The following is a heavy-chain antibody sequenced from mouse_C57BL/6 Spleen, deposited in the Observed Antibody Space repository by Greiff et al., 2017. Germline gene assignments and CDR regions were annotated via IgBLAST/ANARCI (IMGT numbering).Heavy chain of an antibody. CDR3: ARGNWDKCACFAY. J-gene: IGHJ3*01. CDR1: GYTFTGSW. V-gene: IGHV1-9*01. D-gene: IGHD4-1*01. CDR2: ILPGSGST. Sequence: QVQLQQSGAELMKPGASVKLSCKASGYTFTGSWIEWVKQRPGHGLEWIGEILPGSGSTNYNEKFKGKATFTADKYSNTAYMQLSSLTTEDSAIYYFARGNWDKCACFAYWGKGTLVTVSA.